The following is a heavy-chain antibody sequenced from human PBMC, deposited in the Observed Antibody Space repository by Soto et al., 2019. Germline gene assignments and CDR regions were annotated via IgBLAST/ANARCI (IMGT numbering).Heavy chain of an antibody. Sequence: QVQLVQSGAEVKKPGASVKVSCKASGYTFTSYYMHWVRQAPGQGLEWRGIINPSGGSTSYAQKFQGRVSVTGDTSTSTVYMELSGVRSEDTAVYYCARALGGSSSWGDYWGQGTLVTVSS. CDR3: ARALGGSSSWGDY. CDR1: GYTFTSYY. CDR2: INPSGGST. D-gene: IGHD6-13*01. V-gene: IGHV1-46*01. J-gene: IGHJ4*02.